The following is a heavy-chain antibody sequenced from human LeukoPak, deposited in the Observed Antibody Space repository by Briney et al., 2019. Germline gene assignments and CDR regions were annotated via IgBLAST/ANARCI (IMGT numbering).Heavy chain of an antibody. CDR2: IYYSGST. V-gene: IGHV4-61*01. CDR3: ARETTVTTGLG. Sequence: PSETLSLTCTVSGGSVSSGSYYRSWIRQPPGKGLEWLGYIYYSGSTNYNPSLKSRVTISVDTSKNQFSLKLSSVTAADTAVYYCARETTVTTGLGWGQGTLVTVSS. CDR1: GGSVSSGSYY. J-gene: IGHJ4*02. D-gene: IGHD4-17*01.